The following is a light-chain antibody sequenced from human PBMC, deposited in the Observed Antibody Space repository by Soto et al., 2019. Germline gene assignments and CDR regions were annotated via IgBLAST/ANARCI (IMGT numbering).Light chain of an antibody. CDR2: KVS. V-gene: IGKV2-30*01. CDR3: QEYFQWPPGM. J-gene: IGKJ1*01. Sequence: DVGMTQSPLSLSATLGQPASISCRSSQGLVYGDGNTYLNWFHQRPGHSPRRLIYKVSVRDSGVPDSFSGSGSGTDFTLRISRVEAEDFALYYCQEYFQWPPGMFGPGTKVDIK. CDR1: QGLVYGDGNTY.